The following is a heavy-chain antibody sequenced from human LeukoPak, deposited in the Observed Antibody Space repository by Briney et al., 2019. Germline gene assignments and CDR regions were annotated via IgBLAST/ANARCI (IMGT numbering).Heavy chain of an antibody. CDR1: GFTFSSSA. CDR2: ISNNGGYT. CDR3: ARDADTSNHFSWLDF. Sequence: PGGSLRLSCAASGFTFSSSAMSWVRQAPGKGLEWVSAISNNGGYTYYADSVQGRFTISRDNSKTTLYLQMNSLRADDTAVYYCARDADTSNHFSWLDFWGQGTLVTVSS. D-gene: IGHD3-22*01. J-gene: IGHJ4*02. V-gene: IGHV3-23*01.